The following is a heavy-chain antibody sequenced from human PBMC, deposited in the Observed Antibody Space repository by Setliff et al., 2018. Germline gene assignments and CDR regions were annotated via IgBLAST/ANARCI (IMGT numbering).Heavy chain of an antibody. Sequence: PSETLSLTCTVSGGSTSSYYWSWIRQPAGKGLEWIGHTYIGGSANYNPSLKSRVTMSIDTSKNQFSLKLNSVTAADMAVYYCAREQWLDPPGYYYMDVWAKGTTVTVSS. CDR3: AREQWLDPPGYYYMDV. D-gene: IGHD6-19*01. J-gene: IGHJ6*03. CDR1: GGSTSSYY. CDR2: TYIGGSA. V-gene: IGHV4-4*07.